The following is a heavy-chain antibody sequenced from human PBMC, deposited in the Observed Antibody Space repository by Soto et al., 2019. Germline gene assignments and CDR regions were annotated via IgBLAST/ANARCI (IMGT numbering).Heavy chain of an antibody. CDR1: GFRFSNYW. D-gene: IGHD6-19*01. V-gene: IGHV3-74*01. J-gene: IGHJ4*02. Sequence: EVQLVESGGGLVQPGGSLRLSCAASGFRFSNYWMHWVRQVPGKGLVWVSRINSDGSSTSYADSVKGRFTISRDNAKNRLYLQMNSLRTEDTALYYCARDPAPSGWYDYWGQGTLVTVSS. CDR2: INSDGSST. CDR3: ARDPAPSGWYDY.